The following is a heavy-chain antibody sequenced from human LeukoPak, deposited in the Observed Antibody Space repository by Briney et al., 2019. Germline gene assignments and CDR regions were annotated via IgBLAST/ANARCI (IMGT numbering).Heavy chain of an antibody. CDR1: GFSLSTSGVG. CDR2: IYWDDDQ. Sequence: SGPTLAHPTPTLTLTCTFSGFSLSTSGVGVGWIRQPPGKALEWLALIYWDDDQRYSPSLKSRLTITKDTSKKQVVLTMTNMDPVDTATYYCAHRGRYSSSWRGYNWFDPWGQGTLVTVSS. CDR3: AHRGRYSSSWRGYNWFDP. V-gene: IGHV2-5*02. J-gene: IGHJ5*02. D-gene: IGHD6-13*01.